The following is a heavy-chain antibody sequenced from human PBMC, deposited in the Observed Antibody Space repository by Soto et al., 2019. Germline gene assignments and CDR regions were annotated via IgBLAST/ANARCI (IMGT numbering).Heavy chain of an antibody. V-gene: IGHV3-53*02. CDR3: ARDNSILGAPFQD. CDR2: IYADGGT. J-gene: IGHJ1*01. D-gene: IGHD3-16*01. CDR1: GFTVSSNS. Sequence: EVELVETGGGLIQPGGSLRLSCAVSGFTVSSNSMSWVRQAPGKGLEWVSLIYADGGTYYGDSVKGRFTISRDTSKNTVSLQMTSRRADDTAVYYCARDNSILGAPFQDWGQGTLVTVSS.